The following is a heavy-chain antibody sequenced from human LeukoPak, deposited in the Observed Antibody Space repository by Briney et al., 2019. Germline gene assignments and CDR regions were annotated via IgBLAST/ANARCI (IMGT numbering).Heavy chain of an antibody. CDR1: GYTFTSYD. V-gene: IGHV1-8*01. D-gene: IGHD3-3*01. Sequence: ASVKVSCKASGYTFTSYDINWVRQATGQGLEWMGLMNPNSGNTGFAQKFQGRVTMTRSTSISTAYMELSSLRSEDTAVYYCARDRTYYDFWSGYGNYYYYYYMDVWGKGTTVTVSS. J-gene: IGHJ6*03. CDR2: MNPNSGNT. CDR3: ARDRTYYDFWSGYGNYYYYYYMDV.